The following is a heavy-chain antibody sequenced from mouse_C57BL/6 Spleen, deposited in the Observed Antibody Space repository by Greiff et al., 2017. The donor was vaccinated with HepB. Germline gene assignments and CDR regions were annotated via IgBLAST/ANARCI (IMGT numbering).Heavy chain of an antibody. CDR3: ARGTAQATRDYFDY. V-gene: IGHV1-84*01. CDR1: GYTFTDYY. J-gene: IGHJ2*01. D-gene: IGHD3-2*02. Sequence: VQLQESGPELVKPGASVKISCKASGYTFTDYYINWVKQRPGQGLEWIGWIYPGSGNTKYNEQFKGKATLTVDTSSSTAYMQLSSLTSEDSAVYFCARGTAQATRDYFDYWGQGTTLTVSS. CDR2: IYPGSGNT.